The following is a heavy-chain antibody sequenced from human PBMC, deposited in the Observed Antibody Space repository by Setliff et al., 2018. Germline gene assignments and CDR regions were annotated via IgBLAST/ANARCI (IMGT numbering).Heavy chain of an antibody. CDR1: GYTFTSYG. D-gene: IGHD3-22*01. V-gene: IGHV1-18*01. CDR2: ISAYNGNT. CDR3: ARDVGTSSFEVATMIVVAATDAFDI. Sequence: ASVKVSCKASGYTFTSYGISWVRQAPGQGLEWMGWISAYNGNTNYAQKLQGRVTMTTDTSTSTAYMELRSLRSDDTAVYYCARDVGTSSFEVATMIVVAATDAFDIWGQGTTVTVSS. J-gene: IGHJ3*02.